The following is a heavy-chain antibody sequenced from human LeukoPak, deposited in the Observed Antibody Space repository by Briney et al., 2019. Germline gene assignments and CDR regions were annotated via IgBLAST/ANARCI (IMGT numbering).Heavy chain of an antibody. CDR2: IKQDGSEK. J-gene: IGHJ4*02. V-gene: IGHV3-7*01. CDR1: GFTFSSYW. CDR3: ARIDYYDSSGYSYYFDY. Sequence: GGSLRLSCAASGFTFSSYWMSWVRQAPGKGLEWVANIKQDGSEKYYVDSVKGRFTISRDNAKNSLYLQMNSLRAEDTAVYYCARIDYYDSSGYSYYFDYWGQGTLVTVPS. D-gene: IGHD3-22*01.